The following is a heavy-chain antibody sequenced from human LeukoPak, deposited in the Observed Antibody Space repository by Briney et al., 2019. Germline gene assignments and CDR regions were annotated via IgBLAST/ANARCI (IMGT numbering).Heavy chain of an antibody. CDR1: GGSISSNH. V-gene: IGHV4-4*07. CDR3: ARDGGGRYAFDI. CDR2: IYISGSS. J-gene: IGHJ3*02. Sequence: SETLSLICSVSGGSISSNHWSWIRQSAEKGLEWIGRIYISGSSDYSASLKSRVTMSGDRSKNQLSLTLRSVTAADTAVYYCARDGGGRYAFDISGLGTRVTVSS. D-gene: IGHD1-26*01.